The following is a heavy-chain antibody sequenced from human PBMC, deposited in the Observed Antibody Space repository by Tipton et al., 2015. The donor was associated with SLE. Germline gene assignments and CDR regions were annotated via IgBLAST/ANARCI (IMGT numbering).Heavy chain of an antibody. CDR3: ARDGTDSKWELRGYYYMDV. Sequence: TLSLTCTVSGGSISSFYWSWIRQPAGKGLEWIGRIYTSGSTNYNPSLKSRVTMSVDISKNQFSLKLSSVTAADTAVYYCARDGTDSKWELRGYYYMDVWGKGTTVTVSS. CDR2: IYTSGST. CDR1: GGSISSFY. J-gene: IGHJ6*03. D-gene: IGHD1-26*01. V-gene: IGHV4-4*07.